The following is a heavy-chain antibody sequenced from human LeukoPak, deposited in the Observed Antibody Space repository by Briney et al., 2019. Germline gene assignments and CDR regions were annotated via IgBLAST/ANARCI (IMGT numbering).Heavy chain of an antibody. V-gene: IGHV4-59*08. CDR2: IYYSGST. D-gene: IGHD3-22*01. J-gene: IGHJ4*02. CDR1: GGSISAYY. CDR3: ARHYYDTSGYYYFDY. Sequence: PSETLSLTCNVSGGSISAYYWSWIRQPPGKGLEYMGYIYYSGSTDYNPSFKSRITISVDTSKNQFSLKLSSVTAAGTAVYYCARHYYDTSGYYYFDYWGQGTLVTVSS.